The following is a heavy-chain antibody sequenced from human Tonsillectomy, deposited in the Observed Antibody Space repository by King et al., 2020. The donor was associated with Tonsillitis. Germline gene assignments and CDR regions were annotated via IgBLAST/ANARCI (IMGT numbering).Heavy chain of an antibody. J-gene: IGHJ4*01. Sequence: VQLQESGPGLVKPSETLSLTCTVSGGSISSYYWSWIRQPPGKGLEWIGYIYYSGSTNYNPSLKSRVTISVDTSKNQFSLKLSSVTAADTAVYYCARREVDYSSGWPTTDYWGHGTLVTVSS. CDR1: GGSISSYY. CDR2: IYYSGST. D-gene: IGHD6-19*01. CDR3: ARREVDYSSGWPTTDY. V-gene: IGHV4-59*08.